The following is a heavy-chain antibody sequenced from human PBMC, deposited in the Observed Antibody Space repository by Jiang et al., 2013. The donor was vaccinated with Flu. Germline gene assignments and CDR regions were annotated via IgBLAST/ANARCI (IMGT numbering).Heavy chain of an antibody. V-gene: IGHV1-2*04. CDR3: ARDGRGETYDFWSGIRDYYYYGMDV. Sequence: SGAEVKKPGASVKVSCKASGYTFTGYYMHWVRQAPGQGLEWMGWINPNSGGTNYAQKFQGWVTMTRDTSISTAYMELSRLRSDDTAVYYCARDGRGETYDFWSGIRDYYYYGMDVWGQGTTVTVSS. J-gene: IGHJ6*02. CDR2: INPNSGGT. D-gene: IGHD3-3*01. CDR1: GYTFTGYY.